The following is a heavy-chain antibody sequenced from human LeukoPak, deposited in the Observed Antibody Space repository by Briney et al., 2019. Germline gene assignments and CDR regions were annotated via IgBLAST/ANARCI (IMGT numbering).Heavy chain of an antibody. CDR1: GYTFTGYY. J-gene: IGHJ1*01. D-gene: IGHD6-19*01. Sequence: ASVKVSCKASGYTFTGYYMHWVRQAPGQGLEWMGWIIPNSGGTNYAQKFQGRVTMTRDTSISTAYMELSRLRSDDTAVYYCAINNQWLVPKYFQHWGQGTLVTVSS. V-gene: IGHV1-2*02. CDR3: AINNQWLVPKYFQH. CDR2: IIPNSGGT.